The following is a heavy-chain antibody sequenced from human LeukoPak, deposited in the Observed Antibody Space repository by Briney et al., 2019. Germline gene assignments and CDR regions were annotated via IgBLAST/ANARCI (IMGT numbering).Heavy chain of an antibody. J-gene: IGHJ4*02. Sequence: GGSLRLSCSASGFIFSTYTMYWVRQAPGKGLENLSVINGDGRTAYYADSVKGRFTISRDNSRNTLSLQMNSLRAEDTAIYYCAKDVMRCSGGCIWGQGTLVTVSS. D-gene: IGHD2-15*01. CDR2: INGDGRTA. CDR1: GFIFSTYT. CDR3: AKDVMRCSGGCI. V-gene: IGHV3-64*04.